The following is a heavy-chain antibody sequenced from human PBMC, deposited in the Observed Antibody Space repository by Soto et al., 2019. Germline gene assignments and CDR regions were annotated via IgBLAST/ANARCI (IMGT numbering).Heavy chain of an antibody. V-gene: IGHV4-30-4*01. CDR1: GGSISSGDYY. CDR2: IYYSGST. CDR3: ARVGPTTAQYSFFDY. Sequence: TLSLTCTVSGGSISSGDYYWSWIRQPPGKGLEWIGYIYYSGSTYYNPSLKSRVTISVDTSKNQFSLKLSSVTAADTAVYYCARVGPTTAQYSFFDYWGQGTLVTVSS. D-gene: IGHD5-18*01. J-gene: IGHJ4*02.